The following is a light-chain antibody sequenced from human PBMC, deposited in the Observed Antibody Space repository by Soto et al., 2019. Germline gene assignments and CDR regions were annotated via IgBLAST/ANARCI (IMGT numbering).Light chain of an antibody. Sequence: EIVLTQSPGTPSLSPGGKTTPSLETSQIVNSNYVAWYQQKPGQAPRLLIYGASIRAAGIPDRFNGGGSGTDFTLTISRLEPEDFAVYYCQQYINSFTFGQGTRLEIK. J-gene: IGKJ5*01. CDR3: QQYINSFT. CDR2: GAS. CDR1: QIVNSNY. V-gene: IGKV3-20*01.